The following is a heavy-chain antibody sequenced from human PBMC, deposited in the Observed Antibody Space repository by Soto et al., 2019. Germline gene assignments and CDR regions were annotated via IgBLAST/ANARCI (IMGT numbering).Heavy chain of an antibody. CDR2: IYYSGST. CDR3: ARHVASGSYFPTHYYYYGMDV. Sequence: SETLSLTCTVSGGSISSSSYYWGWIRQPPGKGLEWIGSIYYSGSTYYNPSLKSLVTISVDTSKNQFSLKLSSVTAADTAVYYCARHVASGSYFPTHYYYYGMDVWGQGTTVTVSS. V-gene: IGHV4-39*01. D-gene: IGHD1-26*01. J-gene: IGHJ6*02. CDR1: GGSISSSSYY.